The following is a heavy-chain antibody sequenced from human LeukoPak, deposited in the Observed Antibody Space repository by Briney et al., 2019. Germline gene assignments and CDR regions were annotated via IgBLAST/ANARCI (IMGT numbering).Heavy chain of an antibody. CDR2: IYYTGST. Sequence: SETLSLTCTVSSGSISSSTYYWGWIRQPPGKGLEWIGTIYYTGSTYYNPSLKSRVTISVDTSKNQFSLKLSSVTAADTAVYYCARLRVSGWYEDYWGQGTLVTVSS. CDR3: ARLRVSGWYEDY. V-gene: IGHV4-39*01. CDR1: SGSISSSTYY. J-gene: IGHJ4*02. D-gene: IGHD6-19*01.